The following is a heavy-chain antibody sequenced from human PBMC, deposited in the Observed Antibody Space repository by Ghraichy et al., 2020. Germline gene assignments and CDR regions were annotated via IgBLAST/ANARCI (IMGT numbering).Heavy chain of an antibody. Sequence: GGSLRLSCAASGFTFSSYAMHWVRQAPGKGLEWVAVISYDGSNKYYADSVKGRFTISRDNSKNTLYLQMNSLRAEDTAVYYCARDRYSSGWYMSYYYYGMDVWGQGTTVTVSS. D-gene: IGHD6-19*01. V-gene: IGHV3-30*04. J-gene: IGHJ6*02. CDR2: ISYDGSNK. CDR3: ARDRYSSGWYMSYYYYGMDV. CDR1: GFTFSSYA.